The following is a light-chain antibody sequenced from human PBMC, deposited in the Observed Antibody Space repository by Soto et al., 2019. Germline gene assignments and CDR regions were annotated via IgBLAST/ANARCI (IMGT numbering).Light chain of an antibody. Sequence: DIQMTQSPSTLSASVGDRVTITCRASQSISSWLAWYQQKPGKAPKLLIYKASSLESGVPSRFSGSGSGTEFTLTISSLQPDDFATYYCQQYNSYSPLWTLGHRTQVDI. CDR3: QQYNSYSPLWT. J-gene: IGKJ1*01. CDR2: KAS. CDR1: QSISSW. V-gene: IGKV1-5*03.